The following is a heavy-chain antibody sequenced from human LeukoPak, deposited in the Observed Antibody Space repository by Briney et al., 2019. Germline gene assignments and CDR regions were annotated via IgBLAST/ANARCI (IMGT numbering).Heavy chain of an antibody. J-gene: IGHJ4*02. CDR1: GFTFSSYS. D-gene: IGHD3-22*01. CDR2: ISSSSSYI. Sequence: GGSLRLSCAASGFTFSSYSMNWVRQAPGKGLEWVSSISSSSSYIYYADSVKGRFTISRDNAKNSLYLQMNSLRAGDTAVYYCARALYHYYDSSGTYYFDYWGQGTLVTVSS. V-gene: IGHV3-21*01. CDR3: ARALYHYYDSSGTYYFDY.